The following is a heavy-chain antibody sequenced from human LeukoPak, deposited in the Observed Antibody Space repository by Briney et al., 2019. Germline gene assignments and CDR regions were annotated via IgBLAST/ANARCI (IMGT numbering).Heavy chain of an antibody. CDR3: ARLTGELERPLYYYYYGMDV. D-gene: IGHD7-27*01. V-gene: IGHV4-59*08. CDR1: GGSISSYY. J-gene: IGHJ6*02. CDR2: IYYSGST. Sequence: PSETLSLTCTVSGGSISSYYWSWIRQPPGKGLEWIGYIYYSGSTNYNPSLKSRATISVDTSKNQFSLKLSSVTAADTAVYYCARLTGELERPLYYYYYGMDVWGQGTTVTVSS.